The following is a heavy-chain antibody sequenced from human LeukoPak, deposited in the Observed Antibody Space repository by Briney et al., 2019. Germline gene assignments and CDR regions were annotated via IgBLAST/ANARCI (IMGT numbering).Heavy chain of an antibody. CDR2: ISSSSSYI. V-gene: IGHV3-21*01. Sequence: LGGSLRLSCAASGFTFSSYSMNWVRQAPGKGLEWVSSISSSSSYIYYADSVKGRFTISRDNAKNSLYLQMNSLRAEDTAVYYCARIDILTGYSWGRDSPYWGQGTLVTVSS. CDR3: ARIDILTGYSWGRDSPY. D-gene: IGHD3-9*01. CDR1: GFTFSSYS. J-gene: IGHJ4*02.